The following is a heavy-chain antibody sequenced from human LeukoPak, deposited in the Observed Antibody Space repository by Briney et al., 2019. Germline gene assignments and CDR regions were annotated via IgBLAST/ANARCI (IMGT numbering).Heavy chain of an antibody. CDR2: IRCDGSNK. V-gene: IGHV3-30*02. J-gene: IGHJ4*02. CDR3: ATFDSSGCPH. D-gene: IGHD6-19*01. Sequence: GGSLRLSCAASGFTFSSYGMHWVRQAPGKGLEWVAFIRCDGSNKYYADSVKGRFTISRDNSKNTLYLQMNSLRAEDTAVYYCATFDSSGCPHWGQGTLVTVSS. CDR1: GFTFSSYG.